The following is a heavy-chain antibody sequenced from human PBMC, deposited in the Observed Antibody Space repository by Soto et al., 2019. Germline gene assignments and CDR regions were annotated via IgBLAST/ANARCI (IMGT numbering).Heavy chain of an antibody. Sequence: ASVKVSCKASGYTFTNYYVHWVRQAPGQGLEWMGIINPVAGSTNYAQRFQGRVTMTRDTSTSTVYMELTNLRSHDTAVYYCARDRGAGPYCGGDFSLSHDSWGQGTLVTVSS. D-gene: IGHD2-21*02. V-gene: IGHV1-46*01. J-gene: IGHJ4*02. CDR1: GYTFTNYY. CDR2: INPVAGST. CDR3: ARDRGAGPYCGGDFSLSHDS.